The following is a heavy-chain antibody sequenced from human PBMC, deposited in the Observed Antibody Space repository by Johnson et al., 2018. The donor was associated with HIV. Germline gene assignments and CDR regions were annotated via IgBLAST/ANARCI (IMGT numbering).Heavy chain of an antibody. J-gene: IGHJ3*02. CDR2: FYHGGCT. CDR1: TFIVSSNY. V-gene: IGHV3-66*04. Sequence: VQLVESGGGLVQPGGSLRLSCAASTFIVSSNYMRWVRQAPGKGLEWVSIFYHGGCTYHADSVKGRFTISRDNSNNTVYLRMNSLRAEDKAVYHCARPITRYNWNFSGDAFDIWGQGTMVTVSS. D-gene: IGHD1-7*01. CDR3: ARPITRYNWNFSGDAFDI.